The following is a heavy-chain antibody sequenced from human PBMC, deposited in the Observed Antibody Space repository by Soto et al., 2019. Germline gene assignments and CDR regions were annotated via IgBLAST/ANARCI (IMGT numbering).Heavy chain of an antibody. V-gene: IGHV1-2*02. CDR1: GDSFSAYY. Sequence: QVQLVQSGAEVKKPGASVKVSCKTSGDSFSAYYLHWVRQAPGQGLEWLGWINPNGGATKYAQKFRGRVAMTRDTSIRTAYLELTSLRSDDTAIYYCARESGGATATLVYYYFYMDVWGKGTTVTVSS. CDR3: ARESGGATATLVYYYFYMDV. J-gene: IGHJ6*03. CDR2: INPNGGAT. D-gene: IGHD1-26*01.